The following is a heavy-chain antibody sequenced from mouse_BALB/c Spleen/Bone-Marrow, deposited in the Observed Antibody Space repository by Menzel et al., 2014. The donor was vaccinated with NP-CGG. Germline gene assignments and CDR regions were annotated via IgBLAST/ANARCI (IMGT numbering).Heavy chain of an antibody. Sequence: VKLMESGPGLVAPSQSLSITCTVSEFSLSSYGVHWVRQPPGKGLEWLGVIWAGGSINYNSALMSRLSISKDNSKSQVFLKMKRLQNDDTAMYYCAREGRGSYGSSGYAMDYWGQGTSVTVSS. CDR3: AREGRGSYGSSGYAMDY. V-gene: IGHV2-9*02. J-gene: IGHJ4*01. D-gene: IGHD1-1*01. CDR1: EFSLSSYG. CDR2: IWAGGSI.